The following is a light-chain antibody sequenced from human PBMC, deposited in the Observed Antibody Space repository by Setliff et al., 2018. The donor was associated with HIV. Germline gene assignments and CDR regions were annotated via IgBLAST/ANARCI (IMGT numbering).Light chain of an antibody. CDR2: NDS. CDR3: QVWDSSSDHYV. V-gene: IGLV3-21*04. CDR1: NIGSKS. J-gene: IGLJ1*01. Sequence: SYELTQPPSVSVAPGETASITCGGNNIGSKSVHWYQQKPGQAPVLVINNDSDRPSGIPERFSGSNSGNTATLTISRVEAGDEADYYCQVWDSSSDHYVFGTGTKVTVL.